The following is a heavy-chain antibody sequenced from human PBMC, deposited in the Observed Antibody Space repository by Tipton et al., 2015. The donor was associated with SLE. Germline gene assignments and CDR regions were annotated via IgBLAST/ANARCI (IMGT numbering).Heavy chain of an antibody. Sequence: TLSLTCTVSGGSISSHYWSWIRQPPGKGLEWSGEINHSGSTNYNPSLKSRVTISVDTSKNQFSLKLSSVTAADTAVYYCARLPVGVYCSDGSCYSKARAYYYYGMDVWGQGTTVTVSS. CDR1: GGSISSHY. J-gene: IGHJ6*02. V-gene: IGHV4-34*01. CDR2: INHSGST. CDR3: ARLPVGVYCSDGSCYSKARAYYYYGMDV. D-gene: IGHD2-15*01.